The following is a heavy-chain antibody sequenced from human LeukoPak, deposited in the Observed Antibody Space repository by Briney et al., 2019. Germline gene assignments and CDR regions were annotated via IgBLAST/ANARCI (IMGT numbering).Heavy chain of an antibody. D-gene: IGHD3-3*01. CDR1: GGSISSGDYY. Sequence: SQTLSLTCTVSGGSISSGDYYWSWIRQPPGKGLEWIGYIYYSGSTYYNPSLKSRVTISVDTSKNQFSLKLSSVTAADTAVYYCARDYYDFWSGYLYYFDYWGQGTLVTVSS. CDR2: IYYSGST. CDR3: ARDYYDFWSGYLYYFDY. V-gene: IGHV4-30-4*01. J-gene: IGHJ4*02.